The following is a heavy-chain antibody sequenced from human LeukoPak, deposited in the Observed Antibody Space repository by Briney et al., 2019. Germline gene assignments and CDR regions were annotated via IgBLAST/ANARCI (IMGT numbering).Heavy chain of an antibody. Sequence: SQTLSLTCTVSGGSISSGDYYWSWIRQPPGTGLEWIGYIYYSGSTYYNPSLKSRVTISVDTSKNQFSLKLSSVPAADTAVYYWAGGGELLPQNDYWGQGTLVTVSS. V-gene: IGHV4-30-4*08. D-gene: IGHD1-26*01. J-gene: IGHJ4*02. CDR3: AGGGELLPQNDY. CDR2: IYYSGST. CDR1: GGSISSGDYY.